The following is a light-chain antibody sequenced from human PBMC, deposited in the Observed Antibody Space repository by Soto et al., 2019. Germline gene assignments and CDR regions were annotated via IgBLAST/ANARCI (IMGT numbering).Light chain of an antibody. J-gene: IGKJ5*01. Sequence: EIVMTQSPATLSVSPGERATLSCRASLSVSSNLAWYQHKPGQAPRLLIYGASTRATGLPVRFSGSGSGTEFTLTISSLQSEDFAVYYCQQYNNWPLTFGQGTRLEMK. CDR3: QQYNNWPLT. CDR2: GAS. CDR1: LSVSSN. V-gene: IGKV3-15*01.